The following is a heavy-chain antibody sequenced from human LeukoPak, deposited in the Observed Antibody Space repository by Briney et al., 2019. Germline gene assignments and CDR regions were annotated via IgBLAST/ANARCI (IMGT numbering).Heavy chain of an antibody. V-gene: IGHV3-23*01. J-gene: IGHJ4*02. Sequence: GGSLRLSCAVSGFTFSHYAMSWVRQAPGKGLEWVSAITGSGTSTYYADSVKGRFTISRDNSKSTLNLQMNSLRAEDTAVYYCAKDQGSAYWGQGTLVTVSS. CDR1: GFTFSHYA. D-gene: IGHD6-19*01. CDR3: AKDQGSAY. CDR2: ITGSGTST.